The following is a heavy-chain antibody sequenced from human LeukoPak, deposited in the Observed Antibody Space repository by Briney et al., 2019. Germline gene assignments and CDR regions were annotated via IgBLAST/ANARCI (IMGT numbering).Heavy chain of an antibody. CDR1: GYTFTGYY. CDR2: INPNSVGT. D-gene: IGHD2-2*02. CDR3: ARDIVVVPAAIGY. Sequence: GASVKVSCKASGYTFTGYYMHWVRQAPGQGLEWMGWINPNSVGTNYAQKFQGRVTMTRDTSISTAYMELSRLRSDDTAVYYCARDIVVVPAAIGYWGQGTLVTVSS. J-gene: IGHJ4*02. V-gene: IGHV1-2*02.